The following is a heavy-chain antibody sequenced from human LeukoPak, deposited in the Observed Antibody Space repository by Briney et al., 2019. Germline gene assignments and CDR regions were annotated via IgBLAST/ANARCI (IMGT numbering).Heavy chain of an antibody. CDR3: ASHFDWLSVFDY. Sequence: GGSLRLSCAASGFTFSSYGMSWVRQAPGKGLGWVSAISGTGGSTYYADSVKGRFTISRDNSKNTLYLQMNSLRAEDTAVYYCASHFDWLSVFDYWGQGTLVTVSS. D-gene: IGHD3-9*01. V-gene: IGHV3-23*01. J-gene: IGHJ4*02. CDR1: GFTFSSYG. CDR2: ISGTGGST.